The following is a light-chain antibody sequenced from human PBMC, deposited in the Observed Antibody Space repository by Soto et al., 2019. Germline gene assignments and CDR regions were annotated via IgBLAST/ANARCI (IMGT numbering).Light chain of an antibody. CDR3: IQTLQTPLT. V-gene: IGKV2-28*01. CDR1: QSLLDRDDGYNY. CDR2: LAS. J-gene: IGKJ4*01. Sequence: EIVMTQTPLSLPVTPGEPASISCRSSQSLLDRDDGYNYLDWYLQKPGQSPQLLIYLASNRASGVPDRFSGSGSGTDFTLKISRVEAEDFGVYYCIQTLQTPLTFGGGTKVDIK.